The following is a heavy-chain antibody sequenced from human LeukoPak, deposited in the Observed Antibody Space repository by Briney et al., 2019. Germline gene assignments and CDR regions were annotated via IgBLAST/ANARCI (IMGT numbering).Heavy chain of an antibody. Sequence: SVRVSCKAPGDTLITHYISWVRQAPGQGLEWVGRIVPVIGVATYAQSLQGRVIITADRSTNTAYMELSSLRFEDSAVYFCARHSSRGHYYDFDFWGQGSLVTVSS. CDR3: ARHSSRGHYYDFDF. CDR2: IVPVIGVA. CDR1: GDTLITHY. V-gene: IGHV1-69*02. J-gene: IGHJ4*02. D-gene: IGHD3-22*01.